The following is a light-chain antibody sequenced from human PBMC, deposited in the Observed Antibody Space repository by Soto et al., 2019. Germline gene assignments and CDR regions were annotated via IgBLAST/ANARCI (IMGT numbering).Light chain of an antibody. CDR2: GAS. J-gene: IGKJ1*01. V-gene: IGKV3-20*01. CDR3: KQYGSSLWT. Sequence: EIGLTQSPGVLSLSPSERATLSSRASQSVSNDFLAWYQQEPGQAPRLLIYGASTRATGIPARFSGSGSGTEFTLTISRLEAEDVAVYYCKQYGSSLWTFGQGTKVDI. CDR1: QSVSNDF.